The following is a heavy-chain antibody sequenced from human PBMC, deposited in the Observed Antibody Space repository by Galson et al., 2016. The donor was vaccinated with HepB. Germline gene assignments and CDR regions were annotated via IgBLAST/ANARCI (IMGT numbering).Heavy chain of an antibody. CDR2: IKPDGNDK. Sequence: SLRLSCAASGFIFSDHWMSWVRQAPGKGLEWVANIKPDGNDKYYVDSVKGRFSISRDNAKNSLFLQMDSLRAEDTAVYYCARDVGYAWGQGTLATVSS. CDR1: GFIFSDHW. D-gene: IGHD2-2*01. V-gene: IGHV3-7*04. CDR3: ARDVGYA. J-gene: IGHJ4*02.